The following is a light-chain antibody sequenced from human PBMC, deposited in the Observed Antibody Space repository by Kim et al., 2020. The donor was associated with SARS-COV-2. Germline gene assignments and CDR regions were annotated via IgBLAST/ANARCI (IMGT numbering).Light chain of an antibody. V-gene: IGKV1-33*01. CDR3: QQYDNLSALT. Sequence: ASLGDRVTITCQASQDISNYLNWYQQKPGKAPKLLIYDASNLETGVPSRFSGSGSGTDFTFTISSMQPEDIATYYCQQYDNLSALTFGGGTKVEI. CDR1: QDISNY. CDR2: DAS. J-gene: IGKJ4*01.